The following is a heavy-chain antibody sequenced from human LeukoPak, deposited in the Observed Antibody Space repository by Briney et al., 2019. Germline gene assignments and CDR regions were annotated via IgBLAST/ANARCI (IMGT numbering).Heavy chain of an antibody. V-gene: IGHV1-46*01. J-gene: IGHJ3*02. Sequence: ASVKVSCKASGYTFTSYYMHWVRQAPGQGLEWMGIINPSGGSTSYAQKFQGRVTMTRDMSTSTVYMELSSLRSEDTAVYYCARDTYYYDSSGPKGGAFDIWGQGTMVTVSS. CDR3: ARDTYYYDSSGPKGGAFDI. CDR1: GYTFTSYY. D-gene: IGHD3-22*01. CDR2: INPSGGST.